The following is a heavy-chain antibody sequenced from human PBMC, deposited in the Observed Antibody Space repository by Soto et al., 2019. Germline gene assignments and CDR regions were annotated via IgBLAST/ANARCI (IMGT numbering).Heavy chain of an antibody. Sequence: SVKVFFKASGFTFTSSAVQSVRQARLQRLEWIGWIVVGSGNTNYAQKFQERVTITRDMSTSTAYMELSSLRSEDTAVYYCAALDRYNNWNTWGHGPLVTVYS. J-gene: IGHJ4*01. V-gene: IGHV1-58*01. CDR2: IVVGSGNT. CDR3: AALDRYNNWNT. CDR1: GFTFTSSA. D-gene: IGHD1-20*01.